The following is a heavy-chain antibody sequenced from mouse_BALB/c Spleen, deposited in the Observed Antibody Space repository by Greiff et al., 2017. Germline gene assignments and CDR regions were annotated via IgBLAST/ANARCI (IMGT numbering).Heavy chain of an antibody. CDR2: IYPGDGDT. CDR3: ARWGLGRRYYAMDY. D-gene: IGHD4-1*01. CDR1: GYAFSSYW. Sequence: LVESGAELVRPGSSVKISCKASGYAFSSYWMNWVKQRPGQGLEWIGQIYPGDGDTNYNGKFKGKATLTADKSSSTAYMQLSSLTSEDSAVYFCARWGLGRRYYAMDYWGQGTSVTVSS. J-gene: IGHJ4*01. V-gene: IGHV1-80*01.